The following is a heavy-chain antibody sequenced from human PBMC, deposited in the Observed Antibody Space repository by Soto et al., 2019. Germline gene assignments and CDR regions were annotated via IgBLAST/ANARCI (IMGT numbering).Heavy chain of an antibody. CDR3: ARDVWSRASGPHAS. CDR1: GFSFDDYH. CDR2: ISWNSGTI. V-gene: IGHV3-9*01. J-gene: IGHJ5*02. D-gene: IGHD3-10*01. Sequence: AXGSLRLSGAASGFSFDDYHMHWVRQAPGKGLEWVTGISWNSGTIGYADSVKGRFTISRDNAKNSLYLQMNSLRAEDTALYYCARDVWSRASGPHASWGKGTLVTVSS.